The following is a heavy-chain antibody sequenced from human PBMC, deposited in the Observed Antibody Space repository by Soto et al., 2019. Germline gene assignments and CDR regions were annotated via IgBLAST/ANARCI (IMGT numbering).Heavy chain of an antibody. CDR3: ARDYCSSTSCYSRSYYYYMDV. CDR2: INHSGST. D-gene: IGHD2-2*01. V-gene: IGHV4-34*01. Sequence: SETLSLTCAVYGGSFSGYYWSWIRQPPGKGLEWIGEINHSGSTNYNPSLKSRVTISVDTSKNQFSLKLSSVTAADTAVYYCARDYCSSTSCYSRSYYYYMDVWGKGTTVTVSS. J-gene: IGHJ6*03. CDR1: GGSFSGYY.